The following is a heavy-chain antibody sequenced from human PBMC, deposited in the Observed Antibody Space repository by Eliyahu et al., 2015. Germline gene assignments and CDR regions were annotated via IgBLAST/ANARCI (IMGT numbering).Heavy chain of an antibody. CDR1: GYTFTTYA. D-gene: IGHD3-3*01. CDR3: ARDQSLECLSY. V-gene: IGHV1-3*01. CDR2: INAGNGDI. Sequence: QVQLVXSGTEVKKPGXSVKVSCKASGYTFTTYAIHWVRQAPGQTFQWMGWINAGNGDIKYSQQFQDRVTISRDTSARTAYMELSGLTSEDTAIYYCARDQSLECLSYWGQGTLVTVSS. J-gene: IGHJ4*02.